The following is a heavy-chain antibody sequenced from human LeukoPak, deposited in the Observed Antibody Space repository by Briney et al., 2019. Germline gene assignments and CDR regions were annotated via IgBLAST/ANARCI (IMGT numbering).Heavy chain of an antibody. Sequence: SETLSLTCTVSGGSISSSSYYWGWIRQPPGKGLEWIGSIYYSGSTYYNPSLKSRVTLSVDTSKNQFSLKLSSVTAADTAVSDCANLPRGGYTYGYYYYYGMDVWGQGTTVTVSS. CDR2: IYYSGST. J-gene: IGHJ6*02. CDR1: GGSISSSSYY. V-gene: IGHV4-39*01. D-gene: IGHD5-18*01. CDR3: ANLPRGGYTYGYYYYYGMDV.